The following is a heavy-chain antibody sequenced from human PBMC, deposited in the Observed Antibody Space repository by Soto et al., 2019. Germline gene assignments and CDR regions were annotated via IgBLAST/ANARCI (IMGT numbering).Heavy chain of an antibody. Sequence: QVQLVQSGAEVKKPGSSVKVSCKASGGTFSSYAISWVRQAPGQGLEWMGGIIPIFGTANYAQKFQGRVPITADESTSTAYMAQSSLRSEHTAVYSGARHQSGYDYVNWSDPWGQGTLVTVSS. CDR1: GGTFSSYA. CDR2: IIPIFGTA. J-gene: IGHJ5*02. D-gene: IGHD5-12*01. V-gene: IGHV1-69*12. CDR3: ARHQSGYDYVNWSDP.